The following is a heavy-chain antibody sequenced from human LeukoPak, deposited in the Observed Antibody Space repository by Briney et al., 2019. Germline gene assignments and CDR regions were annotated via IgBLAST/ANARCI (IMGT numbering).Heavy chain of an antibody. V-gene: IGHV4-59*01. J-gene: IGHJ4*02. CDR1: GGSISSYY. CDR3: ARDSPDYYDSSGYYHFDY. D-gene: IGHD3-22*01. Sequence: PSETLSLTCTVSGGSISSYYWSWIRQPPGKGLEWIGYIYCSGSTNYNPSLKSRVTISVDTSKNQFSLKLSSVTAADTAVYYCARDSPDYYDSSGYYHFDYWGQGALVTVSS. CDR2: IYCSGST.